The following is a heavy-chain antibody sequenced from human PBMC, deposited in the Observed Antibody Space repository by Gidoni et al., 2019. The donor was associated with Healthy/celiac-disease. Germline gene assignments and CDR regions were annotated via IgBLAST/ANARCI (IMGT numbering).Heavy chain of an antibody. CDR2: INHSGST. V-gene: IGHV4-34*01. Sequence: QVQLQQWGAGLLKPSETLSLTCAVYGGSFSGYYWSWIRQPPGKGLEWIGEINHSGSTNYNPYLKSRVTISVDTSKNQFSLKRSSVTAADTAVYYCARGFAGSYYGSGLHDYWGQGTLVTVSS. CDR1: GGSFSGYY. D-gene: IGHD3-10*01. CDR3: ARGFAGSYYGSGLHDY. J-gene: IGHJ4*02.